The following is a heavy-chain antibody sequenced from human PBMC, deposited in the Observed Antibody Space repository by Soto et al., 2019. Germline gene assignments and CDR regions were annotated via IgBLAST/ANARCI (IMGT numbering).Heavy chain of an antibody. V-gene: IGHV3-23*01. D-gene: IGHD3-3*01. CDR1: GFTFSSYA. J-gene: IGHJ3*02. CDR2: ISGSGGST. Sequence: GGSLRLSCAASGFTFSSYAMSWVRQAPGKGLEWVSAISGSGGSTYYADSVKGRFTISRDNSKNTLYLQMNSLRAEDTAVYYCAGRSPMLRFLEWLLYLAFDIWGQGTMVTVSS. CDR3: AGRSPMLRFLEWLLYLAFDI.